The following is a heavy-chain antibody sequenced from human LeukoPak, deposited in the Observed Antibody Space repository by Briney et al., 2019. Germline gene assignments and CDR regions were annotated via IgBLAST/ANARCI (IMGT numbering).Heavy chain of an antibody. J-gene: IGHJ4*02. CDR1: GYSFTSYW. D-gene: IGHD3-3*01. V-gene: IGHV5-51*01. Sequence: GESLKISCKGSGYSFTSYWIGWVRQMPGKGLEWMGIIYPGDSGTRYSPSFQGQVTIPADKSISTAYLQWSSLKASDTAMYYCARAYDFWSGYYQYYFDYWGQGTLVTVSS. CDR3: ARAYDFWSGYYQYYFDY. CDR2: IYPGDSGT.